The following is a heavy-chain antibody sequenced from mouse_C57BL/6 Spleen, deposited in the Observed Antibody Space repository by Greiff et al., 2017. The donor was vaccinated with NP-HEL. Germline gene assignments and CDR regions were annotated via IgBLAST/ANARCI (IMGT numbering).Heavy chain of an antibody. CDR1: GYTFTSYW. CDR3: AIVREFAY. CDR2: IYPSDSDT. Sequence: QVQLKQPGAELVKPGASVKVSCKASGYTFTSYWMHWVKQRPGQGLEWIGRIYPSDSDTNYNQKFKGKATLTVDKSSSTAYMQLSSLTSEDSAVYYCAIVREFAYWGKGTLVTVSA. J-gene: IGHJ3*01. V-gene: IGHV1-74*01.